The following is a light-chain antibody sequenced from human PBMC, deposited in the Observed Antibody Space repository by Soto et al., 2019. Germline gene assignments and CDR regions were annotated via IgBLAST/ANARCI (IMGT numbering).Light chain of an antibody. CDR2: HTS. V-gene: IGKV3-20*01. CDR3: QQYESSPRT. Sequence: ETVLTQSPRTLSLSPGERATLSCRASQSVGGSLAWYQKRPGQSPRLLVYHTSNRATGITDRFSASVSGTDFTLTISRLEPEDFAVYYCQQYESSPRTFGQRTKVDIK. J-gene: IGKJ1*01. CDR1: QSVGGS.